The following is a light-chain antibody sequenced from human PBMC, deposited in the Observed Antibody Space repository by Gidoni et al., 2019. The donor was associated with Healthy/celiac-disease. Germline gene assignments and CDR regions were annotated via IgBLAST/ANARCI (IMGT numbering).Light chain of an antibody. V-gene: IGKV1-5*01. CDR3: QQYNRT. CDR1: QSISSW. CDR2: DAS. J-gene: IGKJ1*01. Sequence: DIQMTQSPSTLSASVGDRVTITCRASQSISSWLAWYQQKTGKDPKLLIYDASSLESGVPSRFSGSGSGTEFTLTISSLQPDDFATYYCQQYNRTFGQGTKVEIK.